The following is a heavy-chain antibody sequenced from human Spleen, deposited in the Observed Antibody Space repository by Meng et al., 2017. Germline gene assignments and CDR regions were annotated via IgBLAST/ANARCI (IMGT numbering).Heavy chain of an antibody. D-gene: IGHD6-13*01. Sequence: GESLKISCAASGFTVSHNYMSWVRQAPGKGLEWVSVIYSGGNTYYADSVKGRFTISRDNSKNTVFLQINSLRAEDTAVYYCATVAAAATAFDYWGQGTLVTVSS. CDR1: GFTVSHNY. CDR3: ATVAAAATAFDY. V-gene: IGHV3-66*01. J-gene: IGHJ4*02. CDR2: IYSGGNT.